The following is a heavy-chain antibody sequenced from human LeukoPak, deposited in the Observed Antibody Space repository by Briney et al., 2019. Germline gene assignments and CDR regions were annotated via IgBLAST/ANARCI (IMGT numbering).Heavy chain of an antibody. CDR1: GGSFSGYY. D-gene: IGHD6-13*01. Sequence: PSETLSLTCAVYGGSFSGYYWSWIRQPPGKGLEWIGEINHSGSTNYNPSLKSRVTISVDTSKNQFSLKLSSVTAADTAVYYCARGRGIAAAGKVYWGQGTLVTVSS. CDR3: ARGRGIAAAGKVY. V-gene: IGHV4-34*01. J-gene: IGHJ4*02. CDR2: INHSGST.